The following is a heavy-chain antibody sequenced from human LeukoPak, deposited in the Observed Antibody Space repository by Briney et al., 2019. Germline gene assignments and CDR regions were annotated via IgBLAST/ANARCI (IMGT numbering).Heavy chain of an antibody. V-gene: IGHV3-21*01. Sequence: GGSLRLSCAASGFTIFTYSMSWVRQAPGKGLEWVSTMNSDGGYIVYADSVKGRFTISKDNAKNSLYLQMNSLRADDTAVYYCARDNAGWSRDYWGQGTPVTVSS. CDR3: ARDNAGWSRDY. CDR1: GFTIFTYS. J-gene: IGHJ4*02. CDR2: MNSDGGYI. D-gene: IGHD6-19*01.